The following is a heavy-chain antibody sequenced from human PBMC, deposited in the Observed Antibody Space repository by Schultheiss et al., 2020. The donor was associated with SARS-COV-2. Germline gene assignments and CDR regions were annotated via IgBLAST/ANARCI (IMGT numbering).Heavy chain of an antibody. CDR3: ARQRGYSTNYYYYGMDV. J-gene: IGHJ6*02. V-gene: IGHV4-61*05. Sequence: SETLSLTCAVSGGSISSSSYYWGWIRQPPGKGLEWIGYIYYSGSTNYNPSLKSRVTISVDTSKNQFSLKLSSVTAADTAVYYCARQRGYSTNYYYYGMDVWGQGTTVTVSS. D-gene: IGHD5-18*01. CDR1: GGSISSSSYY. CDR2: IYYSGST.